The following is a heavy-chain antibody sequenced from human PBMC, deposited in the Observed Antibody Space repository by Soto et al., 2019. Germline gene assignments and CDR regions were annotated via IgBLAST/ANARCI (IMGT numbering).Heavy chain of an antibody. J-gene: IGHJ4*02. CDR2: IYHSGST. V-gene: IGHV4-4*02. D-gene: IGHD2-15*01. CDR3: ARLGRHCSGGSCYSPKVDY. Sequence: QVQLQESGPGLVKPSGTLSLTCAVSGGSISSSNWWSWVRQPPGKGLEWIGEIYHSGSTNYNQSLKSRVTISVDKSKHQFSLKLSSVTAADTAVYYCARLGRHCSGGSCYSPKVDYWGQGTLVTVSS. CDR1: GGSISSSNW.